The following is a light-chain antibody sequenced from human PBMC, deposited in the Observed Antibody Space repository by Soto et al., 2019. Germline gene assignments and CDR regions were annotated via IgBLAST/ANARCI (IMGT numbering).Light chain of an antibody. CDR1: QSISIW. Sequence: DITMTQSPSTLSASAGDRDTITCRASQSISIWLAWYRQRPGKAPEVLVWDASSVQSGVPSRFSANGSGTDFTLTISSLQPEDFATYYCQQSYSASFTFGAGTKVDIK. CDR3: QQSYSASFT. V-gene: IGKV1-5*01. CDR2: DAS. J-gene: IGKJ3*01.